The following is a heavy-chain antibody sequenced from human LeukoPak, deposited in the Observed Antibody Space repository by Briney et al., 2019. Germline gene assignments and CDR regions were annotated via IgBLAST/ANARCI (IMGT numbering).Heavy chain of an antibody. V-gene: IGHV4-59*01. CDR3: AAEWELSNWFDH. Sequence: PSETLSLTCTVSGGSISSYYWSWIRQPPGKGLEWIGYIYYSGSTNYNPSLKSRVTISVDTSKNQFSLKLSSVTAADTAVYYCAAEWELSNWFDHWGQGTLVTVSS. CDR2: IYYSGST. J-gene: IGHJ5*02. D-gene: IGHD1-26*01. CDR1: GGSISSYY.